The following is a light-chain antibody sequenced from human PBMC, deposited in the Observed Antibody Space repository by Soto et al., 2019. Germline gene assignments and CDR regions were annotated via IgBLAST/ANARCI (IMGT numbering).Light chain of an antibody. V-gene: IGKV3-11*01. Sequence: EIVLTQSPATLSLSPGEGATLSCRASQSVGRYLAWYQQKPGQAPRLLIYDASKRATGIAARFSGSGSGTDSTLTISSLEPEDFAVYYCQQRSDWPSTFGGGTKVQIK. CDR2: DAS. CDR3: QQRSDWPST. J-gene: IGKJ4*01. CDR1: QSVGRY.